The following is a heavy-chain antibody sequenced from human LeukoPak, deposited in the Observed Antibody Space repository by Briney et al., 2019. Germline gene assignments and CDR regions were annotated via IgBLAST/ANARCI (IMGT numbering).Heavy chain of an antibody. CDR1: GGSISSYY. CDR3: AREGVLPGAWFDP. J-gene: IGHJ5*02. Sequence: PSETLSLTCTVSGGSISSYYWSWIRQPPGKGLEWIGYIYYSGSTNYNPSPKSRVTISVDTSKNQFSLKLSSVTAADTAVYYCAREGVLPGAWFDPWGQGTLVTVSS. CDR2: IYYSGST. D-gene: IGHD3-10*01. V-gene: IGHV4-59*01.